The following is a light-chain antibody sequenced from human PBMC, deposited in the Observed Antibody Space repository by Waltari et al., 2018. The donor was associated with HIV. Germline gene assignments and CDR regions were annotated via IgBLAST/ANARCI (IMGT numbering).Light chain of an antibody. CDR3: QQSYSTVLCT. Sequence: IHLTQFPSSLSASVVDRVNITCRANESVYTFLHWYQQKPGKVPKILIHGASRLHNGVPQRFSGGGYVTEFTLTIDKLRPEDFATYFCQQSYSTVLCTFGQGT. CDR2: GAS. J-gene: IGKJ1*01. V-gene: IGKV1-39*01. CDR1: ESVYTF.